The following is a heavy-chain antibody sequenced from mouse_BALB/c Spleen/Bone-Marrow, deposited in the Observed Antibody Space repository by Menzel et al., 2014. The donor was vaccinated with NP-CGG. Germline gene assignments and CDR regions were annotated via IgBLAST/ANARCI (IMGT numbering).Heavy chain of an antibody. V-gene: IGHV2-2*02. D-gene: IGHD2-14*01. J-gene: IGHJ4*01. CDR2: IWSGGST. CDR3: ARMDRSSYAMDY. Sequence: VQLQESGPGLVQPSQSLSITCTVSGFSLTSYGVHWVRQSPGKGLEWLGVIWSGGSTDYNAAFKSRLSISKDNSKSQVFFKMNSLQPNDTAIYYCARMDRSSYAMDYWGQGTSVTVSS. CDR1: GFSLTSYG.